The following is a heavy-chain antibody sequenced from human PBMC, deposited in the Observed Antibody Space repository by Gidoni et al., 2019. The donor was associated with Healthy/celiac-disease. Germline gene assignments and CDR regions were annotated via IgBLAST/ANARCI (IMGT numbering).Heavy chain of an antibody. J-gene: IGHJ4*02. V-gene: IGHV1-24*01. CDR3: ATDLICSSTSCPVDY. D-gene: IGHD2-2*01. Sequence: QVQLVQSGAEVKKPGAAVKVSCKVSGYPLPELSMHWVRQAPGKGLEWMGGFDPEDGETIYAQKFQGRVTMTEDTSTDTAYMELSSLRSEDTAVYYCATDLICSSTSCPVDYWGQGTLVTVSS. CDR1: GYPLPELS. CDR2: FDPEDGET.